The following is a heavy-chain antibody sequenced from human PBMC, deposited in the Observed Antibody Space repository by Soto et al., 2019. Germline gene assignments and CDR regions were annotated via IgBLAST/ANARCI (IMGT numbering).Heavy chain of an antibody. CDR2: ISIRGGDE. D-gene: IGHD6-6*01. V-gene: IGHV3-30*03. CDR1: GFTFSSYA. Sequence: QVQLVESGGGVVQPGKSLRLSCAASGFTFSSYAMHWARQAPGKGLEWVTVISIRGGDEYYAASVRGRFTISRDDSKNKLYLQMDSLRVEDTAVYYCARGTIVARQHLDYWGQGTLVTVSS. J-gene: IGHJ4*02. CDR3: ARGTIVARQHLDY.